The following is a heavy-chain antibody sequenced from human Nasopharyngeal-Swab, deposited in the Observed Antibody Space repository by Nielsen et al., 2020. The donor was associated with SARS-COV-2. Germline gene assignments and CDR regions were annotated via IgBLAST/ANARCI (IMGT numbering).Heavy chain of an antibody. CDR3: ARDPNGGFDP. J-gene: IGHJ5*02. CDR2: IYYSGST. Sequence: SETLSLTCTVPGGSISSYYWSWIRQPPGKGLEWIGYIYYSGSTNYNPSLKSRVTISVDTSKNQFSLKLSSVTAADTAVYYCARDPNGGFDPWGQGTLVTVSS. D-gene: IGHD3-10*01. V-gene: IGHV4-59*01. CDR1: GGSISSYY.